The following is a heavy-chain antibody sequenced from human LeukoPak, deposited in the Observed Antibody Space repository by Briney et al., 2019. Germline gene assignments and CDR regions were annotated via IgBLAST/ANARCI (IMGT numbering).Heavy chain of an antibody. CDR2: IWYDGSNK. CDR1: GFTFSSYG. J-gene: IGHJ4*02. D-gene: IGHD6-19*01. CDR3: ARDGSEQWLELGGNDY. V-gene: IGHV3-30*19. Sequence: GGSLRLSCAASGFTFSSYGMHWVRQAPGKGLEWVAVIWYDGSNKYYADSVKGRFTISRDNSKNMLYLQMNSLRAEDTAVYYCARDGSEQWLELGGNDYWGQGTLVTVSS.